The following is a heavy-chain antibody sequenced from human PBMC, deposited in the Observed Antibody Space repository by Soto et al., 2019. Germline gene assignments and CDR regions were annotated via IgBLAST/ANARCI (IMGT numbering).Heavy chain of an antibody. Sequence: QVQLQESGPGLVKPSETLSLTCTVSGGSISSYYWSWIRQPPGKGLEWIGYMYYCGSTNYNPSLKSRVTISIDTSRNQFSLKLSSVTAADTAVYYCARGTFGVVKDWGQGTLVTVSS. D-gene: IGHD3-3*01. J-gene: IGHJ4*02. CDR2: MYYCGST. V-gene: IGHV4-59*01. CDR1: GGSISSYY. CDR3: ARGTFGVVKD.